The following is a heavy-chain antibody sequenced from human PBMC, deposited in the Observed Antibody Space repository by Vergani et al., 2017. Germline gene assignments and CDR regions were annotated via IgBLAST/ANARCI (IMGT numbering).Heavy chain of an antibody. CDR3: ARALGDWGYYFDY. Sequence: EVQLVESGGGLVQPGGSLRLSCAASGFTVSSNYMSWVRQAPGKGLEWVSVIYSGGSTYYADSVKGRFTISRDNAKNTLYLQMNSLRAGDTAVYYCARALGDWGYYFDYWGQGTLVTVSS. V-gene: IGHV3-66*02. CDR2: IYSGGST. CDR1: GFTVSSNY. D-gene: IGHD7-27*01. J-gene: IGHJ4*02.